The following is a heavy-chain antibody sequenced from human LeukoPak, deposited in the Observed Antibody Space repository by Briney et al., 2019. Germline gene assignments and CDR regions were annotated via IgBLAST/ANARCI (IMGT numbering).Heavy chain of an antibody. D-gene: IGHD3-22*01. Sequence: GGSLRLSCVSSGFSFSNYAMSWVRQAPGKGLEWVSSISGSGGSTHYADSVKGRFTISRDKTKNALYLQMNSLRAEDTAVYYCAKSAYYDASGYYREYYFDYWGQGTLVTVSS. CDR1: GFSFSNYA. CDR2: ISGSGGST. V-gene: IGHV3-23*01. CDR3: AKSAYYDASGYYREYYFDY. J-gene: IGHJ4*02.